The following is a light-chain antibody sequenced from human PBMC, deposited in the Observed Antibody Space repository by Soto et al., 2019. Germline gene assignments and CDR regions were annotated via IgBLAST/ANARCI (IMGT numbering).Light chain of an antibody. CDR3: QQSYSTPIT. Sequence: AIRMTQSPSSFSASTGDRVTITCRASQGISSYLAWYQQKPGKAPKLLIYAASTLQSGVPSRFSGSGSGTDFTLTISCLQSEDFATYYCQQSYSTPITSGQGTRLEI. V-gene: IGKV1-8*01. J-gene: IGKJ5*01. CDR1: QGISSY. CDR2: AAS.